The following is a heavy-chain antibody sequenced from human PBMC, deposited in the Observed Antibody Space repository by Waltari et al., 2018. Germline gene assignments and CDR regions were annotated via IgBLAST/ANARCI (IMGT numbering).Heavy chain of an antibody. J-gene: IGHJ4*02. CDR3: ARARRGSPYYFDY. D-gene: IGHD6-13*01. V-gene: IGHV4-4*07. CDR2: IYTSGST. CDR1: GGSISSYY. Sequence: QVQLQESGPGLVKPSETLSLTCTVSGGSISSYYWSWIRQPAGKGLAWGGGIYTSGSTNPNPSLKRRVTMSVDTSKNQFSLKLSSVTAADMAVYYCARARRGSPYYFDYWGQGTLVTVSS.